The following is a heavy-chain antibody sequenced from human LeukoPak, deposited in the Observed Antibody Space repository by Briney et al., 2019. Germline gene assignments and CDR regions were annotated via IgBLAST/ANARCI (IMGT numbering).Heavy chain of an antibody. J-gene: IGHJ6*02. V-gene: IGHV3-33*01. CDR3: ARDSCSSTSCSPYYYYGMDV. Sequence: PGGSLRLSCAASGFTFSSYGMHWVRQAPGKGLEWVAVIWYDGSNKYYADSVKGRFTISRDNSKNTLYLQMSSLRAEDTAVYYCARDSCSSTSCSPYYYYGMDVWGQGTTVTVSS. CDR1: GFTFSSYG. D-gene: IGHD2-2*01. CDR2: IWYDGSNK.